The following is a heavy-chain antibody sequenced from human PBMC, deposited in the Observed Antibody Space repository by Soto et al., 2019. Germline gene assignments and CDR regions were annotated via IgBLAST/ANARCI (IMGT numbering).Heavy chain of an antibody. Sequence: GDSVKVSCEGPGYTFTNFWITWVRQMPGKGLEWMGRIEPSDSYTNYGPSFQGHVSISVDNSINTAYLQWRSLKPSDTAMYYCVSWGDRYCDASSCSTELWGPGTLVAASS. D-gene: IGHD2-15*01. V-gene: IGHV5-10-1*01. CDR1: GYTFTNFW. CDR3: VSWGDRYCDASSCSTEL. J-gene: IGHJ4*02. CDR2: IEPSDSYT.